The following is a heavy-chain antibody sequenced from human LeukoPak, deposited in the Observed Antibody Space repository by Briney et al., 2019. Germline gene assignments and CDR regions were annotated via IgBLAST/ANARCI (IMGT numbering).Heavy chain of an antibody. Sequence: GGSLRLSGAASGFTRRSYDMSWVRQAPGKGLEWVAATSGSGVNSYYADSVRGRFTISRDNSQNTLYLQMDSLRAEDTALYCCAKEYSGYDFDYWGQGTLVTVSS. V-gene: IGHV3-23*01. CDR3: AKEYSGYDFDY. CDR2: TSGSGVNS. J-gene: IGHJ4*02. CDR1: GFTRRSYD. D-gene: IGHD5-12*01.